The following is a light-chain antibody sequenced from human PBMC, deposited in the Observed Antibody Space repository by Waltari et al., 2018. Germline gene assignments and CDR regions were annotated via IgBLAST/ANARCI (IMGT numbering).Light chain of an antibody. CDR2: AAS. Sequence: DIQMTQSPSSLSASVGDRVPITCRASQNINIFLSWYQKRPGRAPRLLIYAASSLHSGVPSRFSGSGSGTDFTLTIASLQPEDFATYYCQQSDTFFALTFGGGTKVEI. CDR1: QNINIF. V-gene: IGKV1-39*01. J-gene: IGKJ4*01. CDR3: QQSDTFFALT.